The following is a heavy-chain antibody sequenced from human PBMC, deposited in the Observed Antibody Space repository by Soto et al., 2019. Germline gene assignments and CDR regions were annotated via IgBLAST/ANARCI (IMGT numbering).Heavy chain of an antibody. Sequence: QVQLQESGPGLVKPSETRSLTCTVSGDSISSLYWSWIRQPPGKGLEWIGYIYYSGSINYNPSLKSRVTISVDPSKNQFSLRLSSVTAADTAVYYCAKSLWDTSGWKTDYWGQGTLVTVSS. CDR3: AKSLWDTSGWKTDY. V-gene: IGHV4-59*01. CDR1: GDSISSLY. CDR2: IYYSGSI. D-gene: IGHD6-19*01. J-gene: IGHJ4*02.